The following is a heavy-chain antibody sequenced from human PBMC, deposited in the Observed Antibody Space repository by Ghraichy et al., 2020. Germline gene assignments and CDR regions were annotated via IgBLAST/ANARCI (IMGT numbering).Heavy chain of an antibody. CDR1: GFTFSSYA. V-gene: IGHV3-23*01. D-gene: IGHD4-17*01. CDR2: INNRGGDR. J-gene: IGHJ4*01. CDR3: ARGLGWQPYGDFDY. Sequence: GGSLRLSCAASGFTFSSYAMIWVRQAPGKGLEWVSGINNRGGDRYYADSVKGRFTISRDNPKNTMYLQMNSLRAEDTAVYYCARGLGWQPYGDFDYWGQGTLVIVSS.